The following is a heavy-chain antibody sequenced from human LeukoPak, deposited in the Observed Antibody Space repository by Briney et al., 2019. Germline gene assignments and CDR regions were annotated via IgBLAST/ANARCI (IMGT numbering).Heavy chain of an antibody. J-gene: IGHJ4*02. V-gene: IGHV4-59*08. CDR2: IYYSGST. CDR1: GGPISSYY. D-gene: IGHD3-9*01. Sequence: SETLSLTCAVSGGPISSYYWSWIRQPPGKGLEWIGYIYYSGSTNYNPSLKSRVTISVDTSKNQFSLKLSSVTAADTAVYYCARQSVGYAYAYYDILTPFDYWGQGTLVTVSS. CDR3: ARQSVGYAYAYYDILTPFDY.